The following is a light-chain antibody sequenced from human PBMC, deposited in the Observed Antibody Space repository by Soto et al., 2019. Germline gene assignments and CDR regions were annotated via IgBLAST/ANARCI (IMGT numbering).Light chain of an antibody. CDR1: QSVSDK. Sequence: EIMMTQSPDTLSVSPGERATLSCRASQSVSDKVAWYQQTSGQAPRLLIYETTTRASGVPGRFSGSGSGTEFTLTVSGLQSEDVAVYYCQQYHNWPFTFGGGTKVDI. CDR3: QQYHNWPFT. CDR2: ETT. J-gene: IGKJ4*01. V-gene: IGKV3-15*01.